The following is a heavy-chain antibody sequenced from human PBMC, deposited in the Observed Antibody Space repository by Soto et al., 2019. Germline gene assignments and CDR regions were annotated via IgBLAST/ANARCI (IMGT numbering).Heavy chain of an antibody. CDR3: ARGLYDFWSGYYYGMDV. V-gene: IGHV4-39*01. D-gene: IGHD3-3*01. Sequence: PSETLSLTCTVSGGSISSSSYYWGWIRQPPGKGLEWIGSIYYSGSTYYNPSLKSRVTISVDTSKNQFSLKLSSVTAADTAVYYCARGLYDFWSGYYYGMDVWGQGTTVTVSS. J-gene: IGHJ6*02. CDR1: GGSISSSSYY. CDR2: IYYSGST.